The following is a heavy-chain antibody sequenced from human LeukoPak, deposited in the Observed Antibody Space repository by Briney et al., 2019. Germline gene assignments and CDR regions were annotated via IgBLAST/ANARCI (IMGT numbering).Heavy chain of an antibody. Sequence: GGSLRLSCQASGFTFYMYAMSWVRQAPGKGLEWVASMCGTAGCTFYPDSVKGRFTISRDNSMNVLYLRMNSLTAEDTAIYYCAKDRPNFHENSGHYYRRDGDSWGQGTLVTVSS. CDR1: GFTFYMYA. J-gene: IGHJ5*01. V-gene: IGHV3-23*01. D-gene: IGHD3-22*01. CDR2: MCGTAGCT. CDR3: AKDRPNFHENSGHYYRRDGDS.